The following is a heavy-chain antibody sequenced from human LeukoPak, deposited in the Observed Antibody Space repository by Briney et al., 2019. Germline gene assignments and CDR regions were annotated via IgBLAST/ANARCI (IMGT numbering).Heavy chain of an antibody. CDR3: ARDQQPTYYDFWSGYSSDAFDI. V-gene: IGHV3-48*01. J-gene: IGHJ3*02. Sequence: GGSLRLSCAASGFTFSSYSMNWVRQAPGKGLEWVSYISSSSSTIYYADSVKGRFTISRDNAKNSLYLQMDSLRAEDTAVYYCARDQQPTYYDFWSGYSSDAFDIWGQGTMVTVSS. D-gene: IGHD3-3*01. CDR1: GFTFSSYS. CDR2: ISSSSSTI.